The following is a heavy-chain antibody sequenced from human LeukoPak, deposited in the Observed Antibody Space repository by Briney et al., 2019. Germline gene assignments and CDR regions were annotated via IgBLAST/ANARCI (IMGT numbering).Heavy chain of an antibody. CDR2: IYYSGST. V-gene: IGHV4-59*08. J-gene: IGHJ5*02. Sequence: PSETLSLTCNVYGGSFSGYYWTWIRQPPGKGLEWIGYIYYSGSTKYNPSLKSRVTMSVDASKNRFSLKLSSVTAADTAVYYCARHRGYCSSTSCSYNWFDPWGQGTLVTVSS. D-gene: IGHD2-2*03. CDR3: ARHRGYCSSTSCSYNWFDP. CDR1: GGSFSGYY.